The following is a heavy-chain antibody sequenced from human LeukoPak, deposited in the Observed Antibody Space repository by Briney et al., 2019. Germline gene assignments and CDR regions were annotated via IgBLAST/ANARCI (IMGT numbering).Heavy chain of an antibody. CDR1: GGSISSSSYY. V-gene: IGHV4-39*01. CDR3: ARQDGYYDSSGFFLFDY. D-gene: IGHD3-22*01. CDR2: IYYSGST. Sequence: SETLSLTCTVSGGSISSSSYYWGWIRQPPGKGLEWIGSIYYSGSTYYNPSLKSRVTISVDTSKNQFSLKLSSVTAADTAVYYCARQDGYYDSSGFFLFDYWGQGTLVTVSS. J-gene: IGHJ4*02.